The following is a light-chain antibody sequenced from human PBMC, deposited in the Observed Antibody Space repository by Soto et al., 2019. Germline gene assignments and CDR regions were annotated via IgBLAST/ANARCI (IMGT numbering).Light chain of an antibody. CDR3: QQYGANSPWT. J-gene: IGKJ1*01. V-gene: IGKV1-5*03. CDR1: QIINDW. Sequence: DIQVTQSPSTLSASVGDRVTINCRASQIINDWLAWYQQKSGKAPKVLIYKASSLESGVPSRFSGSGSGTEFTLTISSLQTEDFATYYCQQYGANSPWTFGQGTKVEIK. CDR2: KAS.